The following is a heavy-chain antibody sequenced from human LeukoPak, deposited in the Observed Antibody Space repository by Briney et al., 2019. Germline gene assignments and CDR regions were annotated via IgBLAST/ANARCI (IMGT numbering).Heavy chain of an antibody. Sequence: PSETLSLTCTVYGGSISDYYWSWIRQPPGKGLEWIGYIYYSGGTNYNPSLKSRVTISLDTSKNQFSLKLSSVTAADTAVYYCARFYYQAFDIWGQGTMITVSS. CDR1: GGSISDYY. V-gene: IGHV4-59*01. J-gene: IGHJ3*02. CDR3: ARFYYQAFDI. D-gene: IGHD3-10*01. CDR2: IYYSGGT.